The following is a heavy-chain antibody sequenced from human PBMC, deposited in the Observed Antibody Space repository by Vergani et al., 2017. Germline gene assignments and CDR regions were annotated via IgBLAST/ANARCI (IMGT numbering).Heavy chain of an antibody. CDR1: GFTFSSYA. D-gene: IGHD1-1*01. J-gene: IGHJ4*02. Sequence: EVQLLESGGGLVQPGGSLRLSCAASGFTFSSYAMSWVRQAPGKGLEWVSAISGSGGSTYYADSVKGRFTISRDNSKNTLYLQMNSLRAEDTAVYYCANFRGPQNEHPIIGGGFDYWGQGTLVTVSS. CDR3: ANFRGPQNEHPIIGGGFDY. V-gene: IGHV3-23*01. CDR2: ISGSGGST.